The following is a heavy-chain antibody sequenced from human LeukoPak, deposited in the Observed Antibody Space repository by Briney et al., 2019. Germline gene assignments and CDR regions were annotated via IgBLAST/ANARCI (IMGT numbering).Heavy chain of an antibody. CDR2: INPNSGGT. V-gene: IGHV1-2*02. J-gene: IGHJ4*02. CDR3: ARGVVGAPIDY. CDR1: GYTFTGYY. D-gene: IGHD1-26*01. Sequence: ASVTVSCKASGYTFTGYYMHWVRQAPGQGLEWMGWINPNSGGTNYAQKFQGRVTITRDTSISPAYMELSRLRSDDTAVYYCARGVVGAPIDYWGQGTLVTVSS.